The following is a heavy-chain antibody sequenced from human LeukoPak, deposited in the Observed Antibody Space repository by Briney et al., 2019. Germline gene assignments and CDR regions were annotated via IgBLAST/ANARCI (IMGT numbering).Heavy chain of an antibody. J-gene: IGHJ4*02. CDR1: GGSISSSSYY. Sequence: SETLSLACTVSGGSISSSSYYWGWIRQPPGKGLEWIGSIYYSGSTYYNPSLKSRVTISVDTSKNQFSLKLSSVTAADTAVYYCSRSLFRQQVVPFDYWGQGTLVTVSS. CDR2: IYYSGST. CDR3: SRSLFRQQVVPFDY. D-gene: IGHD6-13*01. V-gene: IGHV4-39*01.